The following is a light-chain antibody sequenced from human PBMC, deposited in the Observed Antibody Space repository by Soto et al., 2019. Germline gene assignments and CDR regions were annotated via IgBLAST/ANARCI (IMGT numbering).Light chain of an antibody. J-gene: IGKJ4*01. V-gene: IGKV1-39*01. Sequence: DIQMTQSPSSLSASVGDRVTITCRASQSISSYLNWYQQKPGKAPKLLIYAASSLQSGVPSRFSGSGSGTDFTLPISSLQPENFATYYLQQSFSFGGGTKVEIK. CDR2: AAS. CDR3: QQSFS. CDR1: QSISSY.